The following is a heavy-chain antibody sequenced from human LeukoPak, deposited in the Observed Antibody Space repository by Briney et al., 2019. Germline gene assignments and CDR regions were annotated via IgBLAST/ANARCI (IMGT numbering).Heavy chain of an antibody. CDR1: AFTFSNYW. CDR2: INQGGSEK. Sequence: PGGSLRLSCAASAFTFSNYWMNWVRQAPGKGLEWVANINQGGSEKYYVDSVKGRFTISRDNAKNSLYLQMTSLRAEDTAVYYCARDPGYDASDLWGQRTMVIVSS. D-gene: IGHD6-13*01. CDR3: ARDPGYDASDL. V-gene: IGHV3-7*04. J-gene: IGHJ3*01.